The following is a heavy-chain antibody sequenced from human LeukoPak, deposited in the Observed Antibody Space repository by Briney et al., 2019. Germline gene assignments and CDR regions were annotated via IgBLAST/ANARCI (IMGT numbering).Heavy chain of an antibody. CDR1: GFTFGSYE. D-gene: IGHD6-19*01. CDR3: ARLYEDSSGSYYYYYYMDV. Sequence: GGSLRPSCAASGFTFGSYEMNWVRQAPGKGLEWVSYISSSGSTIYYADSVKGRFTISRDNAKNSLYLQMNSLRAEDTAVYYCARLYEDSSGSYYYYYYMDVWGKGTTVTVSS. CDR2: ISSSGSTI. J-gene: IGHJ6*03. V-gene: IGHV3-48*03.